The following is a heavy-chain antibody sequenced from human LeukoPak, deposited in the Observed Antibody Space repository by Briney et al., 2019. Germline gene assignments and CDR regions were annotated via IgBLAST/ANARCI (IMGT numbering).Heavy chain of an antibody. J-gene: IGHJ2*01. Sequence: SETLSLTCAVSSGTLSGYYSRWVRQPPGGGLEWLGEITHSGSPNYNPSIKSRVTISGDTSKKQFSLNLKSVTAADTGVYYCARGVDLWGRGTPVTVSS. CDR1: SGTLSGYY. CDR3: ARGVDL. CDR2: ITHSGSP. V-gene: IGHV4-34*01.